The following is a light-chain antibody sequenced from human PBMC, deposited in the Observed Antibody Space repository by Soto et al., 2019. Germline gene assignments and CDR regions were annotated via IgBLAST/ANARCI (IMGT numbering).Light chain of an antibody. CDR1: QSVPNNY. V-gene: IGKV3D-20*02. Sequence: EIVLTQSPDTLSLSPGERATISCRASQSVPNNYLAWYLHKPGQAPKVLIYAAYNRATGTPYRFSGSGSGTDFTLTIRRLEPEDVAVYYCHQRESWPRTLGQGT. CDR3: HQRESWPRT. J-gene: IGKJ1*01. CDR2: AAY.